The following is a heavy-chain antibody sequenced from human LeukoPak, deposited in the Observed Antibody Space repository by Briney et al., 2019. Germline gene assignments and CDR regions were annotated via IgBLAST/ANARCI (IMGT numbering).Heavy chain of an antibody. J-gene: IGHJ6*02. Sequence: SETLSLNCTVSGGSINTDYWSWVRQPPGRGLEWIGYIYYSGSITNYNPSLKSRVTISVDRSKNQFSLKLSSVTAADTAVYYCARQGHKLTLVDYYGMDVWGQGTTVTVSS. CDR1: GGSINTDY. CDR2: IYYSGSIT. CDR3: ARQGHKLTLVDYYGMDV. V-gene: IGHV4-59*08. D-gene: IGHD1-26*01.